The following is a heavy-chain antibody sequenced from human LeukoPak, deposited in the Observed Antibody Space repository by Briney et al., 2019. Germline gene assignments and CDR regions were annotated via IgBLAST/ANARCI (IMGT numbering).Heavy chain of an antibody. CDR2: IYHSGST. V-gene: IGHV4-30-2*01. CDR1: GGSVSSGGYS. J-gene: IGHJ3*02. D-gene: IGHD1-1*01. Sequence: KSSETLSLTCTVSGGSVSSGGYSWSWIRQPPGKGLEWIGYIYHSGSTYYNPSLKSRVTISVDTSKNQFSLKLSSVTAADTAVYYCARLEEFIDAFDIWGQGTMVTVSS. CDR3: ARLEEFIDAFDI.